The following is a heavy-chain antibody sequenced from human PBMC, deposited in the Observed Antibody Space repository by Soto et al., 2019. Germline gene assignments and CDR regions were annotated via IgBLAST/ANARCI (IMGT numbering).Heavy chain of an antibody. CDR2: IYYSGST. Sequence: PSETLSLTCTVSGGSVSSGRYYWSWIRQPPGKGLEWIGYIYYSGSTNYNPSLKSRVTISVDTSKNQFSLKLSSVTAADTAVYYCARAMGYGPGYYFDYWGQGTLVTVSS. CDR3: ARAMGYGPGYYFDY. D-gene: IGHD2-8*01. J-gene: IGHJ4*02. V-gene: IGHV4-61*01. CDR1: GGSVSSGRYY.